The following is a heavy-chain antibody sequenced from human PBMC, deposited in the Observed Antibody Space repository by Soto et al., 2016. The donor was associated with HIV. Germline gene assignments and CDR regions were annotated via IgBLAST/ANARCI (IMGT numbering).Heavy chain of an antibody. V-gene: IGHV3-9*03. Sequence: EVQLVESGGGLVQPGRSLRLSCAASGFTFDDYAMHWVRQAPGKGLEWVSGISWNSGSIGYADSVKGRFTISRDNAKNSLYLQMNSLRAEDMALYYCAKDVSSGYSSSSEGLDYWGQGTLVTVSS. CDR1: GFTFDDYA. D-gene: IGHD6-6*01. J-gene: IGHJ4*02. CDR3: AKDVSSGYSSSSEGLDY. CDR2: ISWNSGSI.